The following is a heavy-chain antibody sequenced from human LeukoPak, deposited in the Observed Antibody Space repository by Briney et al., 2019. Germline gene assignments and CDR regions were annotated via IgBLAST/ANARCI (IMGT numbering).Heavy chain of an antibody. CDR2: ISSSSSYM. CDR1: GFTFSSYT. J-gene: IGHJ6*02. CDR3: ARDRDVPAIGMDV. V-gene: IGHV3-21*06. Sequence: GGSLRLSCAASGFTFSSYTMNWVRQAPGKGLEWVSSISSSSSYMYYADSVKGRFTISRDNAKDSLYLQMNSLRAEDTAVYYCARDRDVPAIGMDVWGQGTTVTVSS.